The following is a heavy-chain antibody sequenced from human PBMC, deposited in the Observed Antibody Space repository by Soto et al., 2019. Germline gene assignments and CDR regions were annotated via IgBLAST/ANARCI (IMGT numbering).Heavy chain of an antibody. CDR3: AREGDNSNYFDY. Sequence: SETLSLTCTVSGGSISSGGYYWSWIRQHPGKGLEWIGYIYYSGSTYYNPSLKSRVTISVDTSKNQFSLKLSSVTAADTAVYYCAREGDNSNYFDYWGQGTLVTVSS. J-gene: IGHJ4*02. CDR1: GGSISSGGYY. CDR2: IYYSGST. D-gene: IGHD1-20*01. V-gene: IGHV4-31*03.